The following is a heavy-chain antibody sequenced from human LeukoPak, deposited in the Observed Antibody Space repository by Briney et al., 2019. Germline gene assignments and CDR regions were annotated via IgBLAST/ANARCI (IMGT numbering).Heavy chain of an antibody. V-gene: IGHV1-46*01. D-gene: IGHD2-21*02. CDR1: GYTFTSYY. Sequence: ASVKVSCKASGYTFTSYYMHWVRQAPGQGLEWMGIINPSGGSTSYAQKFQGRVTMTRDTSTSTVYMELRSLRSEDTAVYYCARDLKAYCGGDCYSVYGMDVWGQGTTVTVSS. CDR3: ARDLKAYCGGDCYSVYGMDV. CDR2: INPSGGST. J-gene: IGHJ6*02.